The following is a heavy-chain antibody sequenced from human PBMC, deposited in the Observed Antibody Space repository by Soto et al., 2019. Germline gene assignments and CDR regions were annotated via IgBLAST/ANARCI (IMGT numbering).Heavy chain of an antibody. J-gene: IGHJ5*02. D-gene: IGHD4-17*01. CDR2: IYSGGST. CDR3: ARATRDYGGNANWFDP. CDR1: GFTVSSNY. Sequence: EVPLVESGGGLVQPGGSLRLSCAASGFTVSSNYMSWVRQAPGKGLEWVSVIYSGGSTYYADSVKGRFTISRDNSKNTLYIQMNSLRAEDTAVYYCARATRDYGGNANWFDPWGQGTLVTVSS. V-gene: IGHV3-66*01.